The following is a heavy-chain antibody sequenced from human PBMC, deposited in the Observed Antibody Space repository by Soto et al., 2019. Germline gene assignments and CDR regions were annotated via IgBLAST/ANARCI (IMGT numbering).Heavy chain of an antibody. CDR3: ALDSSGYLDYYYYGMDV. D-gene: IGHD3-22*01. Sequence: ESGPTLVNPTQTLTLTCTFSGFSLSTSGMRVSWIRQPPGKAPEWLARIDWDDDKFYSTSLKTRLTISKDTSKNQVVLTMTNMDPVDTATYYCALDSSGYLDYYYYGMDVWGQGTTVTVSS. CDR2: IDWDDDK. V-gene: IGHV2-70*04. CDR1: GFSLSTSGMR. J-gene: IGHJ6*02.